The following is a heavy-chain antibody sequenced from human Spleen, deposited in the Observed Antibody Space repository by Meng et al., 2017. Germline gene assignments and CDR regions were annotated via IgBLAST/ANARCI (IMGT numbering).Heavy chain of an antibody. V-gene: IGHV4-39*07. Sequence: SETLSLTCTVSGGSISSSSYYWGWIRQPPGKGLEWIGIIYYSGSTYYNPSLKSRVTISVDTSKNQFSLKLSSVTAADSAVYYCARGPTTMAHDFDYWGQGTLVTVSS. CDR2: IYYSGST. J-gene: IGHJ4*02. D-gene: IGHD4-11*01. CDR3: ARGPTTMAHDFDY. CDR1: GGSISSSSYY.